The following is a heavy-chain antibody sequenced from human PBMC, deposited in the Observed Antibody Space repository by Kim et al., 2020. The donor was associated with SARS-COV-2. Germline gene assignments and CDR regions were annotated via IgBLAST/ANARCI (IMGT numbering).Heavy chain of an antibody. V-gene: IGHV5-51*01. CDR1: GYSFTSYW. Sequence: GESLKISCKGSGYSFTSYWIGWVRQMPGKGLEWMGIIYPGDSDTRYSPSFQGQVTISADKSISTAYLQWSSLKASDTAMYYCARHRPATYYYDSSGTYSAADYWGQGTLVTVSS. J-gene: IGHJ4*02. CDR3: ARHRPATYYYDSSGTYSAADY. D-gene: IGHD3-22*01. CDR2: IYPGDSDT.